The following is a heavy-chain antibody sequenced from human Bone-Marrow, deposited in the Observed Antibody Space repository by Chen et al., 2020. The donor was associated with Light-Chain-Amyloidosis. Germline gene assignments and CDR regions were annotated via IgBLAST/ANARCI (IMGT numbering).Heavy chain of an antibody. CDR3: ARRRDGYNFDY. CDR2: IYPDDSDA. J-gene: IGHJ4*02. CDR1: GYTFPNYW. D-gene: IGHD5-12*01. Sequence: EVQLEQSGPEVKKPGESLKISCKGSGYTFPNYWIGWVRQMPGKGLEWMGVIYPDDSDARYSPSFEGQVTISADQSITPAYLQWGSLKASDTAMYYCARRRDGYNFDYWGQGTLVTVSS. V-gene: IGHV5-51*01.